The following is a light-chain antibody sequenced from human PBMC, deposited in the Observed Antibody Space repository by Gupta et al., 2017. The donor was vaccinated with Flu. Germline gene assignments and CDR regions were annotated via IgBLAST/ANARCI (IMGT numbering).Light chain of an antibody. V-gene: IGLV2-23*01. CDR3: CSYASSTLFV. CDR2: EDT. CDR1: SSDVGLSKH. J-gene: IGLJ1*01. Sequence: QSALAQPASVSGSPGRSITISFTGTSSDVGLSKHVSWYQLHPGQAPQLLSYEDTKRPSGVAGRFSGSKSGSTASLTISGLQAEDAADYYCCSYASSTLFVFGTGTKFTVL.